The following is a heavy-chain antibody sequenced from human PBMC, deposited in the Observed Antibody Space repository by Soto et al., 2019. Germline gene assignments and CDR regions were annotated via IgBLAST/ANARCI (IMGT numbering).Heavy chain of an antibody. D-gene: IGHD3-3*01. V-gene: IGHV3-30*03. Sequence: GGSLRLSCAASGFTFSSYGMHWVRQAPGKGLEWVAVISYDGSNKYYADSVKGRFTISRDNSKNTLYLQMNSLRAEDTAVYYCXXDIGWYYDFWSGPTATYFDYWGQGTLVTVSS. CDR1: GFTFSSYG. J-gene: IGHJ4*02. CDR2: ISYDGSNK. CDR3: XXDIGWYYDFWSGPTATYFDY.